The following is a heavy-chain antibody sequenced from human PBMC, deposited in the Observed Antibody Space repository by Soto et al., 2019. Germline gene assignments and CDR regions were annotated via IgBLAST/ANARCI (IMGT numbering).Heavy chain of an antibody. V-gene: IGHV3-23*01. J-gene: IGHJ4*02. Sequence: GGSLRLSCAASGFTFSSYAMSWVRQAPGKGLEWVSAITGSGGNTFYADSVKGRFTISRDNSKNTLYLQMNSLRAEDTAVYYFANDMVRGVIPPIPDYWGQGTLVTVSS. CDR2: ITGSGGNT. CDR3: ANDMVRGVIPPIPDY. CDR1: GFTFSSYA. D-gene: IGHD3-10*01.